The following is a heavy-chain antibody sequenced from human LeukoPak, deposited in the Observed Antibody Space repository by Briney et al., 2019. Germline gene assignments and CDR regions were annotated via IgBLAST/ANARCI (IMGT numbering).Heavy chain of an antibody. CDR2: ISYDGNNK. CDR3: ARAGGLYYYNVDV. Sequence: GGSLRLSCAASGFTFSSYGMHWVRQAPGKGLEWVAVISYDGNNKYYADSVKGRFTISRDNSKNTLYLQMDSLRAEDTAVYFCARAGGLYYYNVDVWGQGTTVTVS. V-gene: IGHV3-30*19. J-gene: IGHJ6*02. CDR1: GFTFSSYG. D-gene: IGHD2-8*02.